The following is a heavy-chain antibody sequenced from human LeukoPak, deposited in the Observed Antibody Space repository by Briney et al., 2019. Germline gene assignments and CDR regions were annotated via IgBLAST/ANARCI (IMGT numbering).Heavy chain of an antibody. D-gene: IGHD6-13*01. J-gene: IGHJ4*02. CDR1: GFPFSTHS. V-gene: IGHV3-21*01. Sequence: PGGSLRLSCAASGFPFSTHSLNWVRQAPGKGLEWVSSISSSSSYIYYADSVKGRFTISRDNAKNSLYLQMNSLRAEDTAVYYCARAQFIAAAGDWGQGTLVTVSS. CDR3: ARAQFIAAAGD. CDR2: ISSSSSYI.